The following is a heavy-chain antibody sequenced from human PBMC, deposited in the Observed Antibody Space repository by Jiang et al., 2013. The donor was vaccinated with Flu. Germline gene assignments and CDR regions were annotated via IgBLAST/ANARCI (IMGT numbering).Heavy chain of an antibody. CDR3: ARVPQEAYCGGDCYTWFDP. CDR2: ST. Sequence: STSYAQKFQGRVTMTRDTSTSTVYMELSSLRSEDTAVYYCARVPQEAYCGGDCYTWFDPWGQGTLVTVSS. J-gene: IGHJ5*02. V-gene: IGHV1-46*01. D-gene: IGHD2-21*02.